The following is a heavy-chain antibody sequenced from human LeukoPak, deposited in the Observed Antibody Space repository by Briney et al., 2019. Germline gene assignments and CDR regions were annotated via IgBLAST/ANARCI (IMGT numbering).Heavy chain of an antibody. CDR3: ATEPSRSYSFDHLDF. CDR2: VVPMFGIR. Sequence: ASVKVSCKPSGGTFNNYAISWVRQAPGQGLEWMGRVVPMFGIRNYPQTFRGRVNITADKATNTVYMELRSLRAEDTAIYYCATEPSRSYSFDHLDFWGLGTPVTVSS. D-gene: IGHD5-12*01. CDR1: GGTFNNYA. J-gene: IGHJ4*02. V-gene: IGHV1-69*04.